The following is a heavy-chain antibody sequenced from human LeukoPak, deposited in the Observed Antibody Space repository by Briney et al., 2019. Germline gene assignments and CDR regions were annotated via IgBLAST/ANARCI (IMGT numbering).Heavy chain of an antibody. D-gene: IGHD3-10*01. CDR3: ARELGGRFGELLSPSFDY. CDR2: MNPNSGNT. CDR1: GYTFTSYD. Sequence: ASVKVSCKASGYTFTSYDINWVRQATGQGLEWMGWMNPNSGNTGYAQKFQGRVTMTRNTSISTAYMELSSLRSEDTAVYYCARELGGRFGELLSPSFDYWGQGTLVTVSS. V-gene: IGHV1-8*01. J-gene: IGHJ4*02.